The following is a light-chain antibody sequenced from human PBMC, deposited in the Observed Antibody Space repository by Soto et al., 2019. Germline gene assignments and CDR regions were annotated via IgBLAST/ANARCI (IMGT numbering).Light chain of an antibody. CDR1: SSDVGGYDY. V-gene: IGLV2-14*01. CDR2: EVS. J-gene: IGLJ1*01. Sequence: QSVLTQPASVSGSPGQSITISCTGTSSDVGGYDYVSWYQQRPGKAPKLMIYEVSNRPSGVSNRFSGSKSGNTASLTISGPQAEDEADYYCSSSTSSTTYVFGTGTKLTVL. CDR3: SSSTSSTTYV.